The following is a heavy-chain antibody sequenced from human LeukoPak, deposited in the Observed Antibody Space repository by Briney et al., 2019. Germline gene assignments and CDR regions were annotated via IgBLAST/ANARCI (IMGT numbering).Heavy chain of an antibody. Sequence: SETLSLTCTVSGGSMYSYYWSWIRQPPGKGLEWIGYISYSGSTNYNPSLKSRVTIMADTSKNQFSLRLSSVTAADTAVYYCARGPAAYDYWGQGTLVTVSS. CDR1: GGSMYSYY. J-gene: IGHJ4*02. CDR3: ARGPAAYDY. CDR2: ISYSGST. D-gene: IGHD2-2*01. V-gene: IGHV4-59*01.